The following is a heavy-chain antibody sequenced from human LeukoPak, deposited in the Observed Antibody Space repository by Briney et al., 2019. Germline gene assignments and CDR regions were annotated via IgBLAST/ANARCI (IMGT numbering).Heavy chain of an antibody. J-gene: IGHJ2*01. CDR3: ARLITAYWYFDL. D-gene: IGHD3-10*01. V-gene: IGHV4-38-2*02. CDR1: GYSISTGYY. CDR2: FYHGGST. Sequence: SETLSLTCTVSGYSISTGYYWDWIRQPPGKGLEWIGTFYHGGSTYYNPSLKSRVTISVDTSKNQFSLKLSSVTAADTAVYYCARLITAYWYFDLWGRGTLVTVSS.